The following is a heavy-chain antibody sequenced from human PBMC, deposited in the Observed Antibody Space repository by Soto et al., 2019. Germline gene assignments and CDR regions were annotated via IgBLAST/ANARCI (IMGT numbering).Heavy chain of an antibody. J-gene: IGHJ4*02. D-gene: IGHD3-10*01. CDR1: GYSFSSYG. CDR3: ARDNPFASGTETEF. V-gene: IGHV1-18*04. Sequence: QVQLVQSGAEVKKPGASVKVSCQASGYSFSSYGLIWVRQAPGRGLQWMGWISAYNGDTNYAQNFQGRVTMKTDASTNTAHMELRSLRSDDTAVYYCARDNPFASGTETEFWGQGTLVTVSS. CDR2: ISAYNGDT.